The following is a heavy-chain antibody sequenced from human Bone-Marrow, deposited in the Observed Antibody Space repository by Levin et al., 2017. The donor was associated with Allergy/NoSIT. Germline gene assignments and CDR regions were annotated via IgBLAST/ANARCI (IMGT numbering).Heavy chain of an antibody. CDR1: GYPFTKYG. CDR2: INTETGNP. CDR3: VADHRYTSGRDY. J-gene: IGHJ4*02. V-gene: IGHV7-4-1*02. Sequence: GASVKVSCKASGYPFTKYGINWVRQTPGQGLQWMGWINTETGNPTYAQGFTGRFVFSLDTSVTTAYLEINSLKGEDSGLYYCVADHRYTSGRDYWGQGALVSVSS. D-gene: IGHD6-19*01.